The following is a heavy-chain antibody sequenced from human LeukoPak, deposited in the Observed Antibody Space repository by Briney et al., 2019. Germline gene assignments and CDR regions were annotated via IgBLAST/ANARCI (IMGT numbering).Heavy chain of an antibody. J-gene: IGHJ5*02. CDR3: ARESLAAAGPNWFDP. CDR1: GGSISSYY. Sequence: SETLSLTCTVSGGSISSYYWSWIRQPPGKGLEWIGYIYYSGSTNYNPSLKSRVTISVDTSKNQFSLKLSSVTAADTAVYYCARESLAAAGPNWFDPWGQGTLVTASS. D-gene: IGHD6-13*01. CDR2: IYYSGST. V-gene: IGHV4-59*01.